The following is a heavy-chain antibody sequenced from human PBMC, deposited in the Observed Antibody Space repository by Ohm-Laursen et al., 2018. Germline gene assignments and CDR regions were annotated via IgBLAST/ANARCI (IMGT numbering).Heavy chain of an antibody. J-gene: IGHJ4*02. V-gene: IGHV3-11*01. CDR1: GFTFSDYY. CDR3: ARDESYTYGPNNLDY. CDR2: ISSSGSTI. Sequence: GSLRLSCAASGFTFSDYYMSWIRQAPGKGLEWVSYISSSGSTIYYADSVKGRFTISRDNAKNSLYLQMHSLRAEDTAVYYCARDESYTYGPNNLDYWGQGTLVTVSS. D-gene: IGHD5-18*01.